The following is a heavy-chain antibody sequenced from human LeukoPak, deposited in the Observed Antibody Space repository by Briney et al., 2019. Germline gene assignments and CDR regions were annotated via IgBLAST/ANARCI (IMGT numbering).Heavy chain of an antibody. CDR3: AIRGYSGYGQYYYYYYYMDV. J-gene: IGHJ6*03. Sequence: RASVKVSCKASGYTFTSYDINWVRQATGQGLEWMGWMNPNSGNTGYAQKFQGRVTITWNTSISTAYMELSSLRSEDTAVYYCAIRGYSGYGQYYYYYYYMDVWGKGTTVTVSS. CDR2: MNPNSGNT. D-gene: IGHD5-12*01. V-gene: IGHV1-8*03. CDR1: GYTFTSYD.